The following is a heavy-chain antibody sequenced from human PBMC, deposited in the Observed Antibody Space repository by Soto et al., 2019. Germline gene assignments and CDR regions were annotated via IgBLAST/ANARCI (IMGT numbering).Heavy chain of an antibody. Sequence: EVLLVESGGGLVQPAGSLRLSCAASGFTFITYDMHWVRQVAGKCLEWVSGLVTNAETYYADSVNGRFTISREHATDFLYLQMNNLRAEDTAVYYCAREIPVPGDWYFDLWGRGTLVTVSS. V-gene: IGHV3-13*01. CDR1: GFTFITYD. CDR3: AREIPVPGDWYFDL. CDR2: LVTNAET. J-gene: IGHJ2*01. D-gene: IGHD6-19*01.